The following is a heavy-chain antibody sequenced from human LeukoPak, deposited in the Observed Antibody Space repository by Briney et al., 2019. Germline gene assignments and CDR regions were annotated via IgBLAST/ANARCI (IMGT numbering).Heavy chain of an antibody. CDR1: GFSFSSYG. V-gene: IGHV3-33*06. D-gene: IGHD2-21*02. J-gene: IGHJ4*02. Sequence: GRSLRLSCVASGFSFSSYGMHWVRQAPGKGLEWVAVIWYDGSNKYYADSVKGRFTISRDNSQNTLYLQMNSLRAEDTAVYCCAKDVGSYCGGDCYSGFDYWGQGTLVTVSS. CDR2: IWYDGSNK. CDR3: AKDVGSYCGGDCYSGFDY.